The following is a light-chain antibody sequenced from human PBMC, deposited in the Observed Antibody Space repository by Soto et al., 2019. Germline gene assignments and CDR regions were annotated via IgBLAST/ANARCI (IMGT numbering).Light chain of an antibody. V-gene: IGLV2-14*01. J-gene: IGLJ1*01. CDR2: EVS. CDR1: SSDVGGHNF. Sequence: QSALTQPASVSASPGQSITISCTGTSSDVGGHNFVSWYQHHPGKPPKLMIYEVSNRPSGVSNRFSGSKSRNTASLTISGLQAEDEADYYCTSYTNSSPYVFGTGTELTVL. CDR3: TSYTNSSPYV.